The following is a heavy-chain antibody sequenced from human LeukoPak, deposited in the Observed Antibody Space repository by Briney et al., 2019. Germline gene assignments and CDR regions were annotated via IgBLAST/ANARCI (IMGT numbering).Heavy chain of an antibody. CDR3: ARGGFGPEIYYYYGMDV. Sequence: GASVKVSCKASGYTFTGYYMHWVRQAPGQGLEWMGWINPNSGGTNYAQKFQGRVTMTRNTSISTAYMELSSLRSEDTAVYYCARGGFGPEIYYYYGMDVWGQGTTVTVSS. CDR1: GYTFTGYY. J-gene: IGHJ6*02. CDR2: INPNSGGT. V-gene: IGHV1-2*02. D-gene: IGHD3-10*01.